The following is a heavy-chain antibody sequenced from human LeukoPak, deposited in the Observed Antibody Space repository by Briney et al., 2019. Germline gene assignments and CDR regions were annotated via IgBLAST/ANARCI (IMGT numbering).Heavy chain of an antibody. J-gene: IGHJ4*02. CDR1: GFTFSTYA. V-gene: IGHV3-23*01. D-gene: IGHD4-23*01. CDR3: AKALYGGHDY. CDR2: LSGNGNTI. Sequence: GGSLRLSCAASGFTFSTYAMSWVRQAPGKGLECVSALSGNGNTIYYADSVKGRYTISRDNSKNTLSLQMNSLRAEDTAVYYCAKALYGGHDYWGQGTLVTVSS.